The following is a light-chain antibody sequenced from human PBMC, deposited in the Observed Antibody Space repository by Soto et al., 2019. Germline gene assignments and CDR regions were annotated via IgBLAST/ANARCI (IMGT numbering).Light chain of an antibody. CDR3: QQSYSTPPT. CDR1: QGISSY. CDR2: AAS. Sequence: AIRMTQSPSSFSASTGHTFTIPCRGSQGISSYLAWYQQNPGQARKLLIYAASTLQSGVPSRSTGSGRGTEVILTISSLHPEEFATYSCQQSYSTPPTFGKGNKWIS. J-gene: IGKJ1*01. V-gene: IGKV1-8*01.